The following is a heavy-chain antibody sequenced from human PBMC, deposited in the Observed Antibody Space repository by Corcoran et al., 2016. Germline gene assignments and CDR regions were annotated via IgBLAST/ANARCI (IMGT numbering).Heavy chain of an antibody. CDR2: ISGSGGST. CDR1: GFTFSSYA. CDR3: AKSWVWLRWDFDY. J-gene: IGHJ4*02. Sequence: EVQLLESGGGLVQPGGSLRLSCAASGFTFSSYAMSWVRQAPGKGLEWVSAISGSGGSTYYADSVKGRFTISRDDSKNTLYLQRNSLRAEDTAVYYCAKSWVWLRWDFDYWGQGTLVTVAS. V-gene: IGHV3-23*01. D-gene: IGHD5-12*01.